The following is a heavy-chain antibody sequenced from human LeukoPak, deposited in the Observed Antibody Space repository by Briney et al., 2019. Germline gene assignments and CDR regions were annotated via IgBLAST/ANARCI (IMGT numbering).Heavy chain of an antibody. CDR1: GFTFSSYA. CDR3: AKVETSGGANCYALDY. J-gene: IGHJ4*02. V-gene: IGHV3-23*01. Sequence: GGSLRLSCAASGFTFSSYAMTWVRQAPDKGLEWVSAISGSDGSTYYADSVKGRFTISRDDSQNTLYLQMNSLSAEGTAVYYCAKVETSGGANCYALDYWGQGTLVTVSS. D-gene: IGHD2-2*01. CDR2: ISGSDGST.